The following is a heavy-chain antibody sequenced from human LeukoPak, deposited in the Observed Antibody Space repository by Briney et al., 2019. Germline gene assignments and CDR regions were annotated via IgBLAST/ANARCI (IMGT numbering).Heavy chain of an antibody. CDR2: FSGYNGDT. Sequence: ASVKVSCKTSGYTFTRSGITWVRQAPGQGLEWMGWFSGYNGDTAYAQMFQGRVTMTTDTSTSTASMELRGLRSDDTAVYYCARSGHCSGTSCYAEGIDYWGQGTLVTVSS. CDR1: GYTFTRSG. D-gene: IGHD2-2*01. J-gene: IGHJ4*02. CDR3: ARSGHCSGTSCYAEGIDY. V-gene: IGHV1-18*01.